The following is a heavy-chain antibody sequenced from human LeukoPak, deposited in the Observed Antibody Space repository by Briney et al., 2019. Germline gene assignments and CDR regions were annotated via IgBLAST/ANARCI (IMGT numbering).Heavy chain of an antibody. D-gene: IGHD1-26*01. J-gene: IGHJ4*02. Sequence: GGSLRLSCAASGFTFSNYGMHWVRQAPGKGLDWVAVIWYDGSNKYYADSVKGRFTISRDNSKNTLYLQMKSLRAEDTAVYSCAKDTGSYINYFDPWGQGTLVTVSS. CDR1: GFTFSNYG. CDR3: AKDTGSYINYFDP. V-gene: IGHV3-33*06. CDR2: IWYDGSNK.